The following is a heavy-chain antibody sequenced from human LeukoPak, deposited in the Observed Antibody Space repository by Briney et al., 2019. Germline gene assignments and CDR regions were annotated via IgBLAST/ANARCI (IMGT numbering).Heavy chain of an antibody. CDR2: ISAYNGNT. J-gene: IGHJ4*02. V-gene: IGHV1-18*01. CDR3: ARDRTLGGIAAAGVYFDY. D-gene: IGHD6-13*01. Sequence: ASVNVSCKASGYTFTSYGISWVRQAPGQGLEWMGWISAYNGNTNYAQKLQGRVTMTTDTSTSTAYMELRSLRSDDTAVYYCARDRTLGGIAAAGVYFDYWGQGTLVTVSS. CDR1: GYTFTSYG.